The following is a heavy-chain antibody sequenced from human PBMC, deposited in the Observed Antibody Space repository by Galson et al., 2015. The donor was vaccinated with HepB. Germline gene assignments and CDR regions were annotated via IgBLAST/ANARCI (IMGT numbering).Heavy chain of an antibody. CDR3: ARDLGLRLGELSFDY. D-gene: IGHD3-16*02. V-gene: IGHV1-18*04. Sequence: SVKVSCKASGYTFTSYGISWVRQAPGQGLEWMGWISAYSGNTNYAQKLQGRVTMTTDTSTSTAYMELRSLRSDDTAVYYCARDLGLRLGELSFDYWGQGTLVTVSS. CDR1: GYTFTSYG. J-gene: IGHJ4*02. CDR2: ISAYSGNT.